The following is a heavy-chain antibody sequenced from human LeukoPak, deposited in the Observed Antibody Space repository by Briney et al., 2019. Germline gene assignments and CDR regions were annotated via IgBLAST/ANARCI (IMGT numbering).Heavy chain of an antibody. CDR3: ARELDCYGSGSYSGPYAFVM. CDR2: IIPIFGTA. D-gene: IGHD3-10*01. J-gene: IGHJ3*02. CDR1: GCTFTSYA. Sequence: SVEVSCKASGCTFTSYAISWVRQAPGQGLEWMGRIIPIFGTANYAQKLQGRVTITTDESKNTAYMALSSLKSEDTAVYYCARELDCYGSGSYSGPYAFVMWGERTMVTVSS. V-gene: IGHV1-69*05.